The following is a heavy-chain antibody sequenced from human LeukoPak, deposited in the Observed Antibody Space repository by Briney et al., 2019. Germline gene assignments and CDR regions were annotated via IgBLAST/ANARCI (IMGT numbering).Heavy chain of an antibody. V-gene: IGHV4-38-2*01. CDR2: IYHSGST. D-gene: IGHD3-16*02. CDR1: GYSISSGYY. Sequence: SETLSLTRAVSGYSISSGYYWGWIRQPPGKGLEWIGSIYHSGSTYYNPSLKSRVTISVDTSKNQFSLKLSSVTAADTAVYYCARGVILDYWGQGTLVTVSS. J-gene: IGHJ4*02. CDR3: ARGVILDY.